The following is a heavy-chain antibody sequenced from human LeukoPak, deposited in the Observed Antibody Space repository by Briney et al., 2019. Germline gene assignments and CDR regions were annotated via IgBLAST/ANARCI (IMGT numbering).Heavy chain of an antibody. CDR1: GGSISSSSYY. CDR3: ARVQIGDYMDY. D-gene: IGHD2/OR15-2a*01. Sequence: SETLSLTCTVSGGSISSSSYYWGWIRQPPGKGLEWIGSIYYSGSTYYNPSLKSRVTISVDTSKNQFSLKLSSVTAADTAVYYCARVQIGDYMDYWGQGTLVTVSS. V-gene: IGHV4-39*07. CDR2: IYYSGST. J-gene: IGHJ4*02.